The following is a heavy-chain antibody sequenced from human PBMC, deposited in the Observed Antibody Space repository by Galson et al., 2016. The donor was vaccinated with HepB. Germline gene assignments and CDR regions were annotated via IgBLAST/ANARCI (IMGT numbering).Heavy chain of an antibody. D-gene: IGHD3-22*01. Sequence: SLRLSCAASGFTFGDYAMTWFRQAPGKGLEWVGFIRSKSYGGTTEYAASVKGRFTISRDDSKSIAYLQMNSLKIEDTAVYYCTRDSSTMIVVIIDALDIWGQGTTVTVSS. CDR2: IRSKSYGGTT. CDR3: TRDSSTMIVVIIDALDI. J-gene: IGHJ3*02. CDR1: GFTFGDYA. V-gene: IGHV3-49*03.